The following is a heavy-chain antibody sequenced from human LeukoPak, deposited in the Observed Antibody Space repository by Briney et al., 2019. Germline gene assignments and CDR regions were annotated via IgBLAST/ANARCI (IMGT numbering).Heavy chain of an antibody. CDR3: TRESGPYCPFGY. J-gene: IGHJ4*02. CDR1: GGSITSTNW. CDR2: ISLTGRT. D-gene: IGHD1-26*01. Sequence: SGTLSLTCGVSGGSITSTNWWSWVCQPPGQGLEWIGEISLTGRTNYNPSLIGRVIMSLDESRNQLSLTLTSVTAADTAMYYCTRESGPYCPFGYWGQGTLVVVPS. V-gene: IGHV4-4*02.